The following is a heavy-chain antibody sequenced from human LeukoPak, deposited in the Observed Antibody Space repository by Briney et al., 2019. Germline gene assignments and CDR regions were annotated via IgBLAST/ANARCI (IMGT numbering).Heavy chain of an antibody. D-gene: IGHD4-17*01. CDR3: ARVSADGDSPLHTDIYYYYYYMDV. Sequence: GGSLRLSCAASGFIFSNYGMHWVRQAPGKGLEWVAVIWYDGSNKYYADSVQGRFIISRDNSKNTLYLQMNSLRAEDTAVYYCARVSADGDSPLHTDIYYYYYYMDVWGKGTTVTVSS. CDR2: IWYDGSNK. CDR1: GFIFSNYG. V-gene: IGHV3-33*01. J-gene: IGHJ6*03.